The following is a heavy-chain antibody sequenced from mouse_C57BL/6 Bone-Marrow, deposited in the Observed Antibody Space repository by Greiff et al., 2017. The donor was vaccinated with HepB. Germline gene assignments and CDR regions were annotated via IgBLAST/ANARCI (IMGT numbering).Heavy chain of an antibody. D-gene: IGHD3-1*01. V-gene: IGHV1-64*01. CDR1: GYTFTSYW. J-gene: IGHJ1*03. CDR3: ARKALWYFDV. Sequence: QVQPQQPGAELVKPGASVKLSCKASGYTFTSYWMHWVKQRPGQGLEWIGMIHPNSGSTNYNEKFKSKATLTVDKSSSTAYMQLSSLTSEDSAVYYCARKALWYFDVWGTGTTVTVSS. CDR2: IHPNSGST.